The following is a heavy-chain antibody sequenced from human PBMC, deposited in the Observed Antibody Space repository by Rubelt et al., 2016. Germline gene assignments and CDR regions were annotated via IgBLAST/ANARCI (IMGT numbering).Heavy chain of an antibody. CDR1: GFTFDDYA. V-gene: IGHV3-74*01. CDR3: TGGTFGSRDY. J-gene: IGHJ4*02. Sequence: GGSLSPSCAVSGFTFDDYAMPWVRPAPGKGLEWVSRSNHDGSTTNYADSVKGRFTISKDNAKNTLYLEMNSLRVEDTAVYYCTGGTFGSRDYWGQGILVTVSP. D-gene: IGHD6-13*01. CDR2: SNHDGSTT.